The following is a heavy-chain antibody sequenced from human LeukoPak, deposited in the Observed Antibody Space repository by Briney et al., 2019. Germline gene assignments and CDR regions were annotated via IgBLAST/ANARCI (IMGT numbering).Heavy chain of an antibody. Sequence: PGGSLRLSCAASGFTFSSYAMSWVRQALGKGLEWVSAISGSGGSTYYADSVKGRFTISRDNSKNTLYLQMNSLRAEDTAVYYCAKGRQYYYDSSGYLFDYWGQGTLVTVSS. J-gene: IGHJ4*02. CDR1: GFTFSSYA. CDR2: ISGSGGST. D-gene: IGHD3-22*01. CDR3: AKGRQYYYDSSGYLFDY. V-gene: IGHV3-23*01.